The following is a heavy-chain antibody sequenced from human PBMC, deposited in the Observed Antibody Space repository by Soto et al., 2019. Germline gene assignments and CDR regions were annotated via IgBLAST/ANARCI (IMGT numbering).Heavy chain of an antibody. CDR3: ASGERLQSYSFDY. Sequence: ASVKVFCKASGYTFTSYDINWGRQATGQGLEWMGWMNPNSGNTGYGQKFQGRVTMTRNASISKAYMELSSLRSAEKAVDYYASGERLQSYSFDYWGQGTLVTSPQ. CDR2: MNPNSGNT. CDR1: GYTFTSYD. V-gene: IGHV1-8*01. D-gene: IGHD6-25*01. J-gene: IGHJ4*02.